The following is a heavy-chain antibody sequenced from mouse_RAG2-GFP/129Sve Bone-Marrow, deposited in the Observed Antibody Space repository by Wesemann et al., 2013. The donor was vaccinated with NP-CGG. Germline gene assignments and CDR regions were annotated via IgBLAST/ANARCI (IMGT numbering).Heavy chain of an antibody. CDR3: ARREITTVVATFAY. V-gene: IGHV5-2*01. CDR1: EYEFPSHD. CDR2: INSDGGST. Sequence: EYAGGLVQPGESLKLSCESNEYEFPSHDMSWVRKTPEKRLELVAAINSDGGSTYYPDTMERRFIISRDNTKKTLYLQMSSLRSEDTALYYCARREITTVVATFAYWGQGTLVTVSA. D-gene: IGHD1-1*01. J-gene: IGHJ3*01.